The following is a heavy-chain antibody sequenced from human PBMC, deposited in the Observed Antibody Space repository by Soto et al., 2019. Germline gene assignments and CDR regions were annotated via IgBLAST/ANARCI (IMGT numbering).Heavy chain of an antibody. J-gene: IGHJ5*02. D-gene: IGHD2-15*01. CDR3: ARQGCSGGSCYGNWFDP. CDR1: GYSFTSYW. V-gene: IGHV5-10-1*01. Sequence: PGESLKISCKGSGYSFTSYWISWVRQMPGKGLEWMGRIDPSDSYTNYSPSFQGHVTISADKSISTAYLQWSSLKASDTAMYYCARQGCSGGSCYGNWFDPWGQGTLVTVSS. CDR2: IDPSDSYT.